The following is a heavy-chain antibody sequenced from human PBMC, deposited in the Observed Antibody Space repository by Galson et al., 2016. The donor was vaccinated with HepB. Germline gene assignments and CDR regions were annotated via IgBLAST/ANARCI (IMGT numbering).Heavy chain of an antibody. V-gene: IGHV2-5*02. D-gene: IGHD1-1*01. Sequence: PALVKPTQTLTLTCTFSGFSFTTIGVGVGWIRQPPGKTLEWLALISWDDDKSYSPSLKTRLAITKDTSKSQVVLTMTDMDPKDTATYFCAHRKRQLSFGKKIFFDDWGLGSLVTVSS. CDR2: ISWDDDK. CDR3: AHRKRQLSFGKKIFFDD. CDR1: GFSFTTIGVG. J-gene: IGHJ4*01.